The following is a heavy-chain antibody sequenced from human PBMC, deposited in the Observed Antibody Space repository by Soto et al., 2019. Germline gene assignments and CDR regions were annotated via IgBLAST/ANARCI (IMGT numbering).Heavy chain of an antibody. CDR1: GGSISSSSYY. CDR3: ARVGYGGNSVRWFDP. CDR2: IYYSGST. J-gene: IGHJ5*02. D-gene: IGHD4-17*01. V-gene: IGHV4-30-4*08. Sequence: SETLSLTCTVSGGSISSSSYYWGWIRQPPGKGLEWIGYIYYSGSTYYNKSLKNQVTISVDTSKNQFTLKLNSVTAADTAVYYCARVGYGGNSVRWFDPWGQGTLVTVSS.